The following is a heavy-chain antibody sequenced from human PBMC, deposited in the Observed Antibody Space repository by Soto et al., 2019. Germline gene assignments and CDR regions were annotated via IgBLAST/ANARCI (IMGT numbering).Heavy chain of an antibody. J-gene: IGHJ5*02. D-gene: IGHD5-18*01. CDR3: ARTNTAIVKGWSDP. CDR1: GGSISSGGYY. Sequence: SETLSLTCAVSGGSISSGGYYWSWIRQAPGKGREWIGYIYHSGSTYYNPSLTSRVTISVDRSKNQFSLKLSYVTAADTAVYSCARTNTAIVKGWSDPWGQGTLVTVSS. CDR2: IYHSGST. V-gene: IGHV4-30-2*01.